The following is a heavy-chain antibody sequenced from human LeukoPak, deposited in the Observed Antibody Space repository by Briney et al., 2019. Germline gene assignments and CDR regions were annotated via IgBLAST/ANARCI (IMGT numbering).Heavy chain of an antibody. CDR1: GYTFTGYY. Sequence: ASVKVSCKASGYTFTGYYIHWVRQAPGQGLEWMGWTNPKSGGTNYAQKFQGRVTMTRDTSISTAYMELSRLRSDDTAVYYCARDSSGADYWGQGTLVTVSS. CDR3: ARDSSGADY. J-gene: IGHJ4*02. D-gene: IGHD3-22*01. V-gene: IGHV1-2*02. CDR2: TNPKSGGT.